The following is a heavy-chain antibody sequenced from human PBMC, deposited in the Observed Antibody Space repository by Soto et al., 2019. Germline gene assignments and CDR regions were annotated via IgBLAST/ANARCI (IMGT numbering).Heavy chain of an antibody. CDR1: GFTFSRYS. CDR3: ARAISEYVVVVLAALEV. D-gene: IGHD2-2*01. CDR2: VISSRSYI. J-gene: IGHJ6*02. V-gene: IGHV3-21*01. Sequence: LRLSCAASGFTFSRYSLNWVRQAPGKGLEWVSSVISSRSYIYYGDSVPGRFPISRDNADNSMYQQMSSWRADGMAVYFCARAISEYVVVVLAALEVWAQEATVTVSS.